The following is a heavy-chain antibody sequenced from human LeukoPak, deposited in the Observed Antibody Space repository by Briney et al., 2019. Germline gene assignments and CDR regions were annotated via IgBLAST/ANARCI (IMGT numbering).Heavy chain of an antibody. CDR2: MNPNSGNT. J-gene: IGHJ5*02. Sequence: ASVKVSFKASGYTFTSYDINWVRQATGQGLEWMGWMNPNSGNTGYAQKFQGRVTMTRNTSISTAYMELSSLRSEDTAEYYCARARMVRGVITNWFDPWGQGTLVTVSS. D-gene: IGHD3-10*01. CDR1: GYTFTSYD. CDR3: ARARMVRGVITNWFDP. V-gene: IGHV1-8*01.